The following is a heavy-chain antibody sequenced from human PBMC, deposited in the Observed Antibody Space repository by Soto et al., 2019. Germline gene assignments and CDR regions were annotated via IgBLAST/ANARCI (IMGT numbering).Heavy chain of an antibody. D-gene: IGHD5-12*01. V-gene: IGHV4-31*03. Sequence: SETLSLTCTVSGGSISSGGYYWSWIRQHPGKGLEWIGYIYYSGSTYYNPSLKSRVTMSVDTSENQFSLRLSSVTAADTAVYYCARKDSGYADYMDVWGKGTTVTVLL. CDR3: ARKDSGYADYMDV. CDR1: GGSISSGGYY. J-gene: IGHJ6*03. CDR2: IYYSGST.